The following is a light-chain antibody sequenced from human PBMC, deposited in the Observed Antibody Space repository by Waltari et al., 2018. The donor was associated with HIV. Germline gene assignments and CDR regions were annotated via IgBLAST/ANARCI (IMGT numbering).Light chain of an antibody. V-gene: IGLV1-51*02. CDR1: TSNIGNNF. CDR3: ETWYSSLTGGPV. CDR2: EKN. J-gene: IGLJ3*02. Sequence: QSVLTQPPSVSAAPGQNVTISCSGSTSNIGNNFVSWYQQLPGTAPKLLIDEKNRRPSGIPDRFAGFKSGTSATLGITGRQTGDEADYYCETWYSSLTGGPVFGGGTKLTVL.